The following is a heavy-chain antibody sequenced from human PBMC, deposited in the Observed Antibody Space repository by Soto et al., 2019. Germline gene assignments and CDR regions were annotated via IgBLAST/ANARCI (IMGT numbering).Heavy chain of an antibody. D-gene: IGHD6-13*01. CDR3: ARELMPAAGSGDFYAMDV. J-gene: IGHJ6*02. CDR2: ITYNGNE. CDR1: GFTFSSYT. V-gene: IGHV3-30*04. Sequence: GSLRLSCAASGFTFSSYTMHWVRQAPGKGLEWVAVITYNGNEYYTDSVRGRFTISRDSSRTTVYLQMNSLRPGDTALYYCARELMPAAGSGDFYAMDVWGQGTTVTVSS.